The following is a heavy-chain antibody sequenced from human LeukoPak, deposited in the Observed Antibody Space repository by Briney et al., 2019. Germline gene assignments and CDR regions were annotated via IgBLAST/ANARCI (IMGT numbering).Heavy chain of an antibody. CDR2: IKGDGRVK. CDR1: GFTYSDYW. V-gene: IGHV3-7*03. D-gene: IGHD5/OR15-5a*01. Sequence: GGSLRLSCVASGFTYSDYWMSWVRQGPGKGLEWVATIKGDGRVKNYVDSVKGRFTISRDNAKNSVFLQMDSLRVEDTALYYCARRGLHDYWGQGTLVTVSS. CDR3: ARRGLHDY. J-gene: IGHJ4*02.